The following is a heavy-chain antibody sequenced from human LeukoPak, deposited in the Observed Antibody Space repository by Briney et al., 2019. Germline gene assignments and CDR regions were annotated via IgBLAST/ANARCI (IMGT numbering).Heavy chain of an antibody. V-gene: IGHV1-2*02. CDR2: INPNSGGT. CDR3: ASLTSDIVVVVAADGYDAFDI. CDR1: GYTFTGYY. J-gene: IGHJ3*02. D-gene: IGHD2-15*01. Sequence: ASVKVSCKASGYTFTGYYMHWVRQAPGQGLEWMGWINPNSGGTNYAQKFQGRVTMTRDTSISTAYMELSRLRSDDTAVYYCASLTSDIVVVVAADGYDAFDIWGQGTMVTVSS.